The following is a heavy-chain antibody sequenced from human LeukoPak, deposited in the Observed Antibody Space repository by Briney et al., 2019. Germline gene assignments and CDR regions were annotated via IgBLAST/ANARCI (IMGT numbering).Heavy chain of an antibody. J-gene: IGHJ4*02. CDR3: ARDHVQPYVGIDY. CDR2: INPSGGPP. D-gene: IGHD1-26*01. CDR1: EYTLTNYY. Sequence: GASVKVSCKASEYTLTNYYIHGLRQVPGQGLEWMGVINPSGGPPTYAQRFQGRVTMTRDTSTSTLYMELSSLRSDDTALYYCARDHVQPYVGIDYWGLGTLVTVSS. V-gene: IGHV1-46*01.